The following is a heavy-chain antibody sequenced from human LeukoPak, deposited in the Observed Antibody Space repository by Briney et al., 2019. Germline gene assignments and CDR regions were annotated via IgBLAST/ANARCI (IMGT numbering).Heavy chain of an antibody. V-gene: IGHV3-30*18. Sequence: QSGGSLRLSCAASGFTFSSYGMRWVRQAPGKGLEWVAVISYDGSNKYYADSVKGRFTISRDNSKNTLYLQMNSLRAEDTAVYYCAKDMGYCSSTSCYIFLYYYYGMDVWGQGTTVTVSS. CDR3: AKDMGYCSSTSCYIFLYYYYGMDV. J-gene: IGHJ6*02. D-gene: IGHD2-2*02. CDR1: GFTFSSYG. CDR2: ISYDGSNK.